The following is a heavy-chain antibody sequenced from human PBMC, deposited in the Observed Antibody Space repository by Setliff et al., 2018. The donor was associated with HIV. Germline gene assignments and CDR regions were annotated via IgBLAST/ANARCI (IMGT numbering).Heavy chain of an antibody. CDR2: IIPDFGPP. J-gene: IGHJ4*02. CDR3: ARDPTGGAARFDY. Sequence: ASVKVSCKTTGGTFNIFSITWVRQAPGQGLEWMGGIIPDFGPPNYAKKFQFSLTITAYESTNTAYMDLSSLKSEDTAVYYCARDPTGGAARFDYWGQGTLVTVSS. CDR1: GGTFNIFS. V-gene: IGHV1-69*13. D-gene: IGHD6-6*01.